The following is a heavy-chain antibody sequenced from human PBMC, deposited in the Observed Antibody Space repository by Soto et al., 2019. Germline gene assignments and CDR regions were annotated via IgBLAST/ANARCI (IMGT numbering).Heavy chain of an antibody. Sequence: SGTLYLACAVSAGSVRNSYCNWIRQPAGKGLEWIGRIDSSGSINYSPSLKSRVTMSVDTSENQFSLKLSSVTAADTAVYYCARGGHDFWSGPFDSWGQGTPVTV. J-gene: IGHJ4*02. D-gene: IGHD3-3*01. CDR3: ARGGHDFWSGPFDS. CDR1: AGSVRNSY. CDR2: IDSSGSI. V-gene: IGHV4-4*07.